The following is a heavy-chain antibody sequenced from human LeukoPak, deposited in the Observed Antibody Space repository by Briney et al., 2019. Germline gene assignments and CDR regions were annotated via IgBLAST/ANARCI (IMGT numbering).Heavy chain of an antibody. Sequence: TSETLSLTCTVSGGSISSSSYYWGWIRQPPGKGLEWIGSIYYSGSTYYNPSLKSRVTISVDTSKNQFSLKLSSVTAADTAVYYCARDDYCSGGHCYNWFDPWGQGTLVTVSS. J-gene: IGHJ5*02. D-gene: IGHD2-15*01. CDR2: IYYSGST. CDR3: ARDDYCSGGHCYNWFDP. CDR1: GGSISSSSYY. V-gene: IGHV4-39*07.